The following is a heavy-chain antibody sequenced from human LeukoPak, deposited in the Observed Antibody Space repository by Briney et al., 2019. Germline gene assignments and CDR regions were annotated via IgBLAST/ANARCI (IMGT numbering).Heavy chain of an antibody. CDR3: ARFGYAYACDY. V-gene: IGHV3-7*04. CDR2: INPGGSEK. CDR1: GFTFSTYW. D-gene: IGHD5-18*01. Sequence: GGSLRLSCVASGFTFSTYWMGWVRQAPGKGLEWLANINPGGSEKYYVDSVKGRSTISRDDAKNSLYLQVDSLRADDTAVYYCARFGYAYACDYWGQGTLVTVSS. J-gene: IGHJ4*02.